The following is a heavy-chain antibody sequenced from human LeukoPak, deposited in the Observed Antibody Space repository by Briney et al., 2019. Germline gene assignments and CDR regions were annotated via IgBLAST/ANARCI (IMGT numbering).Heavy chain of an antibody. J-gene: IGHJ6*03. CDR2: IYYSGST. V-gene: IGHV4-39*01. CDR1: GGSISSSSYY. CDR3: ARPLYYYYYMDV. Sequence: SETLSLTCTVSGGSISSSSYYWGWIRQPPGKGLEWIGNIYYSGSTYYNPSLKSRVTISVDTSKNQFSLKLSSVTAADTAVYYCARPLYYYYYMDVWGKGTTVTISS.